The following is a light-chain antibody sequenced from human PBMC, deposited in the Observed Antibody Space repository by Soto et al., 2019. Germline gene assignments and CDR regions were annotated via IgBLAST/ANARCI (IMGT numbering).Light chain of an antibody. CDR2: DVN. CDR3: CSYAGNYTWV. CDR1: SSDVGGYNY. V-gene: IGLV2-11*01. Sequence: QSAPTQPRSVSGSPGQSVTMSCTGTSSDVGGYNYVSWYRQHPGKAPKLMIYDVNKRPSGVPDRFSGSKSGNTASLTISGLQAEDEADYYCCSYAGNYTWVFGGGTQLTVL. J-gene: IGLJ3*02.